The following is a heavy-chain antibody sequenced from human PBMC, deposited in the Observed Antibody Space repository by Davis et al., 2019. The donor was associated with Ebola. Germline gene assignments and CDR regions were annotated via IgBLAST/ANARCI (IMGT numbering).Heavy chain of an antibody. CDR2: INPNSGGT. CDR1: GYTFTAYY. Sequence: ASVKVSCKASGYTFTAYYMHWVRQAPGQGLEWMGWINPNSGGTNYAQKFQGRVTMTRDTSISTAYMELSRLRSDDTAVYYCAREYSSSVDWFDPWGQGTLVTVSS. J-gene: IGHJ5*02. V-gene: IGHV1-2*02. D-gene: IGHD6-6*01. CDR3: AREYSSSVDWFDP.